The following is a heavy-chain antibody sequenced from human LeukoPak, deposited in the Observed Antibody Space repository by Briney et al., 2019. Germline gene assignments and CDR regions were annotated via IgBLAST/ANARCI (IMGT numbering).Heavy chain of an antibody. V-gene: IGHV3-7*04. CDR2: IKQDGSEK. CDR1: GFTFSSYW. Sequence: GGSLRLSCAASGFTFSSYWMSWVRQAPGKGLEWVANIKQDGSEKYYVDSVKGRFTISRDNAKDSLYLQMNSLRAEDTAVYYCARDWFGELSWGDYWGQGTLVTVSS. J-gene: IGHJ4*02. D-gene: IGHD3-10*01. CDR3: ARDWFGELSWGDY.